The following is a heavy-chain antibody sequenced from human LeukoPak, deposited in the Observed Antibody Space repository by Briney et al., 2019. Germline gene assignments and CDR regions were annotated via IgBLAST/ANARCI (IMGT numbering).Heavy chain of an antibody. CDR2: MNPNSGNT. V-gene: IGHV1-8*01. J-gene: IGHJ6*02. D-gene: IGHD1-14*01. CDR1: GYTFTSYD. Sequence: GASVKLSCKASGYTFTSYDINWVRQATGQGLEWMGWMNPNSGNTGYAQKLQGRVTMTRDTSISTAYMELSSLACEDTAVYYCARVPSYNGAEGFYFYGLDVWGHGTTVTVSS. CDR3: ARVPSYNGAEGFYFYGLDV.